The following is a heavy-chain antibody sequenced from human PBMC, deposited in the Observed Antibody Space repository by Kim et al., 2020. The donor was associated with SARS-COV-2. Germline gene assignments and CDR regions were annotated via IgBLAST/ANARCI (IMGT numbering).Heavy chain of an antibody. Sequence: GGSLRLSCAASGFTVGSYSMRWVRPAAGKVREWGAYSSSSSSTIYYADSLTGLVTISRDNAKNSLYLQMNSLRDEDTAVYYCARDFVVAGAGYLLPTYYYYMDVWGKGTTVTVSS. D-gene: IGHD6-19*01. CDR1: GFTVGSYS. CDR3: ARDFVVAGAGYLLPTYYYYMDV. J-gene: IGHJ6*03. CDR2: SSSSSSTI. V-gene: IGHV3-48*02.